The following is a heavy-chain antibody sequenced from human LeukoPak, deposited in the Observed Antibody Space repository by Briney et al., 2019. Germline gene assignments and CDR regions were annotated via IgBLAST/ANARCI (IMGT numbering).Heavy chain of an antibody. D-gene: IGHD3-22*01. V-gene: IGHV1-18*01. CDR1: GYTFTSYG. J-gene: IGHJ6*03. CDR3: ARVAVNTTIYYYYYMDV. Sequence: ASVKVSCKASGYTFTSYGINWVRQAPGQGLEWMGWISAYNGNTNYAQKLQGRVTMTTDTSTSTAYMELRSLRSDDTAVYYCARVAVNTTIYYYYYMDVWGKGTTVTVSS. CDR2: ISAYNGNT.